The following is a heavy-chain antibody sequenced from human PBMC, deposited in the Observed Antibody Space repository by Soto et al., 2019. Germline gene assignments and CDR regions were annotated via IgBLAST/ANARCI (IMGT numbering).Heavy chain of an antibody. CDR2: ISAYNGNT. D-gene: IGHD3-3*01. CDR1: GYTFTSYG. Sequence: ASVKVSCKASGYTFTSYGISWVRQAPGQGLEWMGWISAYNGNTNYAQKLQGRVTMTTDTSTSTAYMELRSLRFDDTAVYYCARAYYDFWSGYYTYYYYYGMDVWGQGTTVTVSS. J-gene: IGHJ6*02. V-gene: IGHV1-18*04. CDR3: ARAYYDFWSGYYTYYYYYGMDV.